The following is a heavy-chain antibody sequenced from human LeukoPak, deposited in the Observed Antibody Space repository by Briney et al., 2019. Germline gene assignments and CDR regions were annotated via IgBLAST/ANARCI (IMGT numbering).Heavy chain of an antibody. Sequence: GGSLRLSCAASGFIFSNEWMIWVRQAPGKGLEWVGRIKTKSGGGTTDYAAPVKGRFTISRDNSKNTLYLQMNNLRAEDTAVYYCAKGHYYGDYGGGNFDLWGQGTLVTVSS. J-gene: IGHJ4*02. CDR1: GFIFSNEW. CDR2: IKTKSGGGTT. CDR3: AKGHYYGDYGGGNFDL. D-gene: IGHD4-17*01. V-gene: IGHV3-15*01.